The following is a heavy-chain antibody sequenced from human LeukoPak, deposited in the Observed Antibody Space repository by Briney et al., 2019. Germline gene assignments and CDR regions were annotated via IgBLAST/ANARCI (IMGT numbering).Heavy chain of an antibody. V-gene: IGHV3-21*01. D-gene: IGHD4-17*01. J-gene: IGHJ4*02. CDR1: GFTFSTYT. CDR2: IYSSGSYI. CDR3: ARDRTTVSSPLDY. Sequence: GGSLRLSCAASGFTFSTYTMNWVRQVPGKGLEWVSSIYSSGSYIYYADSVQGRFTISRDNAKNSLYLHMNSLRAEDTALYYCARDRTTVSSPLDYWGQGTLVIVSS.